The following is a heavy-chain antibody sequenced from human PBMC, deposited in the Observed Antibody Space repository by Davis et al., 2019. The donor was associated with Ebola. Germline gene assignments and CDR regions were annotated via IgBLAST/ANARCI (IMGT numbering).Heavy chain of an antibody. CDR3: ARERLGELSLSPTAPYYFDS. J-gene: IGHJ4*02. CDR2: ISTSSSYI. Sequence: PGGSLRLSCAASGFTFSSYSMNWVRKAPGKGLEWVSSISTSSSYIYYADSVKGRFTISRDNAKNSLYLQMNGLRAEATAIYYCARERLGELSLSPTAPYYFDSWGQGTLVTVSS. CDR1: GFTFSSYS. V-gene: IGHV3-21*01. D-gene: IGHD3-16*02.